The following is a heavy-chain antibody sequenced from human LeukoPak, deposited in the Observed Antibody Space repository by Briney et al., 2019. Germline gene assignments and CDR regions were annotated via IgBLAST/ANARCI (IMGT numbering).Heavy chain of an antibody. J-gene: IGHJ4*02. V-gene: IGHV3-23*01. D-gene: IGHD3-9*01. CDR1: GFTFSSYA. CDR2: ISGSGGST. Sequence: PGGSLRLSCAASGFTFSSYAMSWVRQAPGKGLEWVSAISGSGGSTYYADSVKGRFTISRDNSKNTLYLQMNSLRAEDTAVYYCAKDKTSPLRYFDWLLSGHDYWGQGTLVTVSS. CDR3: AKDKTSPLRYFDWLLSGHDY.